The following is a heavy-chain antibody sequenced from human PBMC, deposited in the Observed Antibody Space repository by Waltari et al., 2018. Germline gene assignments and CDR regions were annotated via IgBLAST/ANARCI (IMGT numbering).Heavy chain of an antibody. J-gene: IGHJ5*02. CDR2: VLHTGKT. CDR3: ARDRGRGLYLDA. CDR1: GDSVTSPNW. D-gene: IGHD2-15*01. V-gene: IGHV4-4*02. Sequence: QLQLQESGPGLVKPSGTLSLSCAVSGDSVTSPNWWSWVRQSPQRGLAWIGHVLHTGKTNYSPSFASRVTMSLDASNTQFSLKVTSATAADTAVYYCARDRGRGLYLDAWGPGTLVTVSP.